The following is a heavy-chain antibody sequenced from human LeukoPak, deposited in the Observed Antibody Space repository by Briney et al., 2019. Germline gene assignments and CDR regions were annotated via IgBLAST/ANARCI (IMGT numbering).Heavy chain of an antibody. D-gene: IGHD4-17*01. CDR2: ISGTGGTT. Sequence: PGGSLRLSGAASGFTFSNYFMSWVRQAPGKGLEWVSTISGTGGTTYYADSVKGRFTISRDNSKNTLFLQFNSLRADDTAVYYCAKGRGTTVTAAANYWGQGTLVTVSS. CDR1: GFTFSNYF. V-gene: IGHV3-23*01. J-gene: IGHJ4*02. CDR3: AKGRGTTVTAAANY.